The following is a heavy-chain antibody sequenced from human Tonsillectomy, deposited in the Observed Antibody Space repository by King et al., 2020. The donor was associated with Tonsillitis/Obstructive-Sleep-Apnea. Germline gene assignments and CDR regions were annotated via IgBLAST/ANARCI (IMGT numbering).Heavy chain of an antibody. J-gene: IGHJ4*02. Sequence: VQLVESGGGLVKPGGSLRLSCAASGFTFSSYNMNWVRQAPGKGLEWVSSISSSSSYIYYADSVKGRFTISRDNAKNSLYLQMNSLRAEDTAVYYCARGGYCSGGSCYRTNDYWGQGTLVTVS. D-gene: IGHD2-15*01. CDR2: ISSSSSYI. CDR1: GFTFSSYN. V-gene: IGHV3-21*01. CDR3: ARGGYCSGGSCYRTNDY.